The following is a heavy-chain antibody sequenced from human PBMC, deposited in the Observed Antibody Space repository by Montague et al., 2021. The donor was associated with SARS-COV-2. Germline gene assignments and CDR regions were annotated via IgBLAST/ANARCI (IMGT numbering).Heavy chain of an antibody. CDR1: GGSFSGYY. Sequence: SETLSLTCAVYGGSFSGYYWSWIRQPPGRGLEWIVEINHSGSTNYNPSLKSRVTIPVDTTKNQFSLKLSSVTAADTAVYYCARGPITVTTFYYYYGMDVWGQGTTVTVSS. CDR2: INHSGST. D-gene: IGHD4-17*01. J-gene: IGHJ6*02. CDR3: ARGPITVTTFYYYYGMDV. V-gene: IGHV4-34*01.